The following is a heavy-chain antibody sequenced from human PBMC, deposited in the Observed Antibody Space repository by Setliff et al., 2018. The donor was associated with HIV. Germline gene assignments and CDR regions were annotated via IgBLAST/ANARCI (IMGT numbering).Heavy chain of an antibody. J-gene: IGHJ4*02. D-gene: IGHD3-22*01. CDR1: GDSISRSRYY. CDR3: ARQAWHYDRDGYFIDY. CDR2: FYYSGST. V-gene: IGHV4-39*01. Sequence: SETLSLTCVVSGDSISRSRYYWGWIRQPPGKGLEWIGSFYYSGSTSYNPSLKSRVTISGDTSKNQVSLRLSSVTAADTAVYYCARQAWHYDRDGYFIDYWGQGKLVTVSS.